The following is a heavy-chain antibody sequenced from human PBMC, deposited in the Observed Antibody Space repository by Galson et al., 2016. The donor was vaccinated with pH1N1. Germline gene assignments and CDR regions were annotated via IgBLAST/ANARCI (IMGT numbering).Heavy chain of an antibody. CDR2: VYGDGRT. D-gene: IGHD6-6*01. J-gene: IGHJ4*02. Sequence: SLRLSCAVFGFSVSKNYMSWVRQAPGEGLEWVAVVYGDGRTFYGDSVKGRFTVSGDIWRYTVYLQMTSLRPEDTAVYFCATRHSADRGDNWGQGNLVTVSS. CDR1: GFSVSKNY. CDR3: ATRHSADRGDN. V-gene: IGHV3-66*02.